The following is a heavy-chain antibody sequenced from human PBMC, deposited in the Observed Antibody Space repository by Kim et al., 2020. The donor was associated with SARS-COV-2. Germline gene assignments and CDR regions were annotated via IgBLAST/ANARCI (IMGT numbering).Heavy chain of an antibody. CDR2: ISAFNGYT. Sequence: ASVKVSCKASGYTFTSYGVSWVRQAPGQGLEWVGWISAFNGYTNYAQKFQDRVTMTTETSTRTTYMELRSLRSDDTAVYYCARDNYDILTGPLDYWGQGTLVTVSS. D-gene: IGHD3-9*01. V-gene: IGHV1-18*01. CDR3: ARDNYDILTGPLDY. J-gene: IGHJ4*02. CDR1: GYTFTSYG.